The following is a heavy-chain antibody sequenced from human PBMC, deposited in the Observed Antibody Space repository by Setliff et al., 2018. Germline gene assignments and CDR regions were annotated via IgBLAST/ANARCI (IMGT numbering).Heavy chain of an antibody. D-gene: IGHD2-15*01. J-gene: IGHJ4*02. CDR1: GYRFSSYW. Sequence: PGESQKISCKGSGYRFSSYWIGWVRQMPGKGLEWIGIIFPADSDTRYSPSFQGQVTISADKSISTAYVQWRSLKASDTAMYYCARVGTAGGYYFDFWGQGALVTVSS. CDR2: IFPADSDT. V-gene: IGHV5-51*01. CDR3: ARVGTAGGYYFDF.